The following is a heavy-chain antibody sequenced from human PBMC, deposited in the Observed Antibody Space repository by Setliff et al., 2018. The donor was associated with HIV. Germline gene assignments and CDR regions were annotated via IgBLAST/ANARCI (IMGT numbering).Heavy chain of an antibody. V-gene: IGHV5-10-1*01. D-gene: IGHD3-9*01. CDR2: IDPGDSYT. CDR1: GYSFTTYW. Sequence: GESLKISCKASGYSFTTYWIAWVRQMPGKGLEWMGRIDPGDSYTNFSPSFQGHFTLSADKSTTTAYLQWSSLQASDTAIYYCARAIDFLTEELNWYFDLWGRGTLVTVSS. CDR3: ARAIDFLTEELNWYFDL. J-gene: IGHJ2*01.